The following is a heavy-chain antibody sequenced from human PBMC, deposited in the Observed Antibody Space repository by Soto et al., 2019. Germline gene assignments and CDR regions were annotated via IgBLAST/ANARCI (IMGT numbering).Heavy chain of an antibody. CDR1: GYTFTAQY. J-gene: IGHJ5*02. CDR3: AKGDSSWVSWFDP. Sequence: QAQLVQSGAEVKKPGASVKVSCQASGYTFTAQYLHWVRKAPGEGLEWMGWINPTTGAKRYAKKFQGRVPMTRETSMSTAYLEVRSLRPGDTAVYYCAKGDSSWVSWFDPWGQGTLVTVSS. D-gene: IGHD6-19*01. V-gene: IGHV1-2*02. CDR2: INPTTGAK.